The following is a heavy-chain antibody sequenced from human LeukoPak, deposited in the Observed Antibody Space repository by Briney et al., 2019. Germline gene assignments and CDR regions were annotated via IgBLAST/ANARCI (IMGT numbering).Heavy chain of an antibody. CDR3: ARGSRVYGMDV. CDR1: GGSISSYY. J-gene: IGHJ6*02. V-gene: IGHV4-59*01. Sequence: SETLSLTCTVSGGSISSYYWSWIRQPPGKGLEWIGYIYYSGSTNYNPSLKSRVTISVDTSKSQFSLKLSSVTAADTAVYYCARGSRVYGMDVWGQGTTVTVSS. CDR2: IYYSGST. D-gene: IGHD2-2*01.